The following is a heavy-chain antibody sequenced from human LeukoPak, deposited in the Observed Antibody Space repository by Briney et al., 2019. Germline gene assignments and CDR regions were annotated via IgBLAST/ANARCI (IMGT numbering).Heavy chain of an antibody. V-gene: IGHV4-59*08. CDR1: GDSISDYP. J-gene: IGHJ4*02. CDR3: ARLTNSGTFDF. Sequence: SETLSLTCTVSGDSISDYPWSWIRQPTGNGLEWVGDIYYSGSTNYNPSPTSRVTISVDTSKSQFSLKLSSVTAADTAFYYCARLTNSGTFDFWGQGTLVTVSS. CDR2: IYYSGST. D-gene: IGHD6-25*01.